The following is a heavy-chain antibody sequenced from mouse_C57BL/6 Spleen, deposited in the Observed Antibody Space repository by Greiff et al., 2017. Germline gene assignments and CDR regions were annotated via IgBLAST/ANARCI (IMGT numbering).Heavy chain of an antibody. Sequence: QVQLQQPGAELVKPGASVKLSCKASGYTFTSYWMQWVKQRPGQGLEWIGEIDPSDSYTNYNQKFKGKATLTVDTSSSTAYMQLSSLTSEDSAVYDCANYYDYDGYFDVWGTGTTVTVSS. D-gene: IGHD2-4*01. V-gene: IGHV1-50*01. CDR2: IDPSDSYT. CDR3: ANYYDYDGYFDV. CDR1: GYTFTSYW. J-gene: IGHJ1*03.